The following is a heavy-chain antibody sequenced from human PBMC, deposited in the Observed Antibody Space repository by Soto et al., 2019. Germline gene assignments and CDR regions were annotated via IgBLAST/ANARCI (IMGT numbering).Heavy chain of an antibody. CDR2: ISGSGGST. CDR1: GFTFSNFS. J-gene: IGHJ4*02. Sequence: GGSLRLSCVGSGFTFSNFSINWVRQAPGKGLEWVSAISGSGGSTYYADSVKGRFTISRDTSKNTAYLQMNSLRGDDTAVYYCATVVRIGARPSYFDYWGQGTLVTVSS. V-gene: IGHV3-23*01. D-gene: IGHD6-6*01. CDR3: ATVVRIGARPSYFDY.